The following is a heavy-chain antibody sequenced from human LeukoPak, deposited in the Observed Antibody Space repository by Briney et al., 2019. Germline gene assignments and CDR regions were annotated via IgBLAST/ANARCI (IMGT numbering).Heavy chain of an antibody. CDR1: GFTVNNKY. CDR2: ISSGDST. D-gene: IGHD6-25*01. CDR3: GRDLIGTAASWDS. Sequence: RTGGSLRLSCAASGFTVNNKYMNWVRQAPGKGLEWVSVISSGDSTYYADSVKGRFTISRDNSKNTLYLQMNSLRVEDTAVYYCGRDLIGTAASWDSWGQGTLVTVSS. J-gene: IGHJ4*02. V-gene: IGHV3-53*01.